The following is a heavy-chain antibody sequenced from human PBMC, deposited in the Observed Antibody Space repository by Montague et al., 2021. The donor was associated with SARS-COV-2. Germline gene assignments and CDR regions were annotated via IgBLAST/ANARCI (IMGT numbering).Heavy chain of an antibody. D-gene: IGHD3-10*01. J-gene: IGHJ4*02. CDR2: IVLGGRT. V-gene: IGHV4-34*01. CDR3: TRGTFDGDQD. CDR1: GGSFNVIY. Sequence: SETLSLTCAVYGGSFNVIYWAWFRQPPGKGLEWIGEIVLGGRTNYNPSLESRVTISGDSSSDHFSLRLTSVTAADTALYYCTRGTFDGDQDWGQGALVTVSA.